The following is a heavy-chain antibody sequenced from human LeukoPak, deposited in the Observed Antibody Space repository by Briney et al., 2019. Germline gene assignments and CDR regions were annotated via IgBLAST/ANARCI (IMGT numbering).Heavy chain of an antibody. CDR2: GYFSGSP. CDR1: GGSVTSSSYY. CDR3: AKDTLEVVTSSETNWFDP. Sequence: SETLSLTCTVSGGSVTSSSYYWGWLRQPPGKGLEWIGSGYFSGSPYYNPSLKSRVTISVDTSKNQFSLKLSSVTAADTAVYYCAKDTLEVVTSSETNWFDPWGQGTLVTVSS. D-gene: IGHD2-21*02. J-gene: IGHJ5*02. V-gene: IGHV4-39*07.